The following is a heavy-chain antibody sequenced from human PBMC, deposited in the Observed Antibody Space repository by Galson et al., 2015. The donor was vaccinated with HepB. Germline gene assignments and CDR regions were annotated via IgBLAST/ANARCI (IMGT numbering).Heavy chain of an antibody. J-gene: IGHJ6*02. Sequence: SVKVSCKASGYTFTSYYMHWVRQAPGQGLEWMGIINPSGGSTSYAQKFQGRVTMTRDTSTSTVYIELSSLRSEDTAVYYCARAGYDQLLYFYYYYYGIDVWGQWTTVTVSS. CDR1: GYTFTSYY. D-gene: IGHD2-2*02. CDR3: ARAGYDQLLYFYYYYYGIDV. V-gene: IGHV1-46*01. CDR2: INPSGGST.